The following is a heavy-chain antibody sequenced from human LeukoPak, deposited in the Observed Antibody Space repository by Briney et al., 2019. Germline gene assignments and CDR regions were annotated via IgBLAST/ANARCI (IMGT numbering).Heavy chain of an antibody. CDR3: ATATNGYSYVDY. CDR2: ISSSSSYI. J-gene: IGHJ4*02. D-gene: IGHD5-18*01. CDR1: GFTFSSYE. Sequence: GESLRLSCAASGFTFSSYEMNWVRQAPGKGLEWVSSISSSSSYIYYADSVKGRFTISRDNAKNSLYLQMNSLRAEDTAVYYCATATNGYSYVDYWGQGTLVTVSS. V-gene: IGHV3-21*01.